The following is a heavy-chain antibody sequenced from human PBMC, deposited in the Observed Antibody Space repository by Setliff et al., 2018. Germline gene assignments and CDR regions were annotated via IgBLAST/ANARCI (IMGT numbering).Heavy chain of an antibody. V-gene: IGHV1-2*02. CDR2: INAKGGGT. J-gene: IGHJ4*02. CDR3: ARGRIGSTWTGDY. D-gene: IGHD2-2*01. Sequence: RASVKVSCKTSGYTISDYYMYWVRQAPGQGLEWMGWINAKGGGTTYAQKFQGRVTMTMDTSISTAYMELSGLRSDDTALYYCARGRIGSTWTGDYWGQGTLVTVSS. CDR1: GYTISDYY.